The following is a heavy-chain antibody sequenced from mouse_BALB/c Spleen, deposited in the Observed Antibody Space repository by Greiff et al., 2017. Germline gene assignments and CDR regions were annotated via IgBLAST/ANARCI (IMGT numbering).Heavy chain of an antibody. Sequence: VQLKQSGAELVKPGASVKLSCTASGFNIKDTYMHWVKQRPEQGLEWIGRIDPANGNTKYDPKFQGKATITADTSSNTAYLQLSSLTSEDTAVYYCAREEGLRRFLAYWGQGTLVTVSA. CDR1: GFNIKDTY. CDR2: IDPANGNT. J-gene: IGHJ3*01. D-gene: IGHD2-4*01. CDR3: AREEGLRRFLAY. V-gene: IGHV14-3*02.